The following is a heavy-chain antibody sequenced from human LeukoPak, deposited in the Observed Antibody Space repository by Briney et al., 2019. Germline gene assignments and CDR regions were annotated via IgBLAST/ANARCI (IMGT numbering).Heavy chain of an antibody. CDR2: IKQDGSEK. Sequence: GGSLRLSCAASGFTFSSYWMTWARQAPGKGLEWVANIKQDGSEKYYVDSVKGRFTISRDNAKNSLYLQMNSLRAEDTAVYYCARVRPMYSSGWSDDLDIWGQGTMVTVSS. CDR3: ARVRPMYSSGWSDDLDI. CDR1: GFTFSSYW. D-gene: IGHD6-19*01. J-gene: IGHJ3*02. V-gene: IGHV3-7*01.